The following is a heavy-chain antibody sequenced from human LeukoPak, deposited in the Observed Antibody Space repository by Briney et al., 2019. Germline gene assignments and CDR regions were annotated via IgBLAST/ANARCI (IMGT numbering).Heavy chain of an antibody. V-gene: IGHV4-38-2*02. CDR3: ARAGTEYYFDY. D-gene: IGHD6-13*01. J-gene: IGHJ4*02. CDR2: VYHSGNT. Sequence: SETLSPTCTVSGYSISSGYYWGWIRQPPGKGLEWIGNVYHSGNTYYNASLKSRVTISVDTSKNQFSLKLSSVTAADTAVYYCARAGTEYYFDYWGQGTLVTVSS. CDR1: GYSISSGYY.